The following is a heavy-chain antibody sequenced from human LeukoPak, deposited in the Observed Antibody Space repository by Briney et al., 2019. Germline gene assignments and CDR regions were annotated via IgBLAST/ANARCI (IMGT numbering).Heavy chain of an antibody. V-gene: IGHV3-23*01. CDR2: ISGSGGST. D-gene: IGHD3-9*01. Sequence: GGSLRLSCAASGFSFSSFDMSWVRQAPGKGLEWVSAISGSGGSTYYADSVKGRFTISRDNSKNTLYLQMNSLRAEDTAVYYCAKDDNFDWSFVSYAFDIWGQGTMVTVSS. CDR1: GFSFSSFD. J-gene: IGHJ3*02. CDR3: AKDDNFDWSFVSYAFDI.